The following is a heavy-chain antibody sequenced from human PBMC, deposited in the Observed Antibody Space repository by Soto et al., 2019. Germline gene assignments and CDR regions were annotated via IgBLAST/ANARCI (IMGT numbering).Heavy chain of an antibody. CDR3: ATSRPYCSGGSCFPNWFDP. D-gene: IGHD2-15*01. CDR1: GDSISSNNYY. Sequence: QLQLQESGPGLVKPSETLSLTCTVSGDSISSNNYYWGWIRQPPGKGLEWIGSFYYSGNSYNPSLKSRVSISVDTSKNQLSLKLSSVTAADTAAYYCATSRPYCSGGSCFPNWFDPWGQGTVVTVSS. J-gene: IGHJ5*02. V-gene: IGHV4-39*01. CDR2: FYYSGN.